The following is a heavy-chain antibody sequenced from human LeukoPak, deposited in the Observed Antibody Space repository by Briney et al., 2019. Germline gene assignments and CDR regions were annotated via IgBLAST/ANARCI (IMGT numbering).Heavy chain of an antibody. Sequence: ASVKVSCKASGYTFTSYGISWVRQAPGQGLEWMGWISAYSGNTNYPQKLQGRVTMTTDTSTSTAYMELRSLRSEDTAVYYCARDPLGSGWYGNLDYWGQGTLVTVSS. D-gene: IGHD6-19*01. CDR1: GYTFTSYG. CDR3: ARDPLGSGWYGNLDY. V-gene: IGHV1-18*01. J-gene: IGHJ4*02. CDR2: ISAYSGNT.